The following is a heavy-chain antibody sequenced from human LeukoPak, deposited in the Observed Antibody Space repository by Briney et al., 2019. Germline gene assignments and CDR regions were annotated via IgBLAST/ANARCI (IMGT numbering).Heavy chain of an antibody. D-gene: IGHD3-10*01. CDR1: GYTFTSYA. J-gene: IGHJ6*02. Sequence: GASVKVSCKASGYTFTSYAMHWVRQAPGQRLEWMGWINAGNGNTKYSQKFQGRVTITRDTSASTAYMELSSLRSEDTAVYYCARLRRYYGSGSYHNPYYYYYGMDVWGQGTTVTVSS. V-gene: IGHV1-3*01. CDR2: INAGNGNT. CDR3: ARLRRYYGSGSYHNPYYYYYGMDV.